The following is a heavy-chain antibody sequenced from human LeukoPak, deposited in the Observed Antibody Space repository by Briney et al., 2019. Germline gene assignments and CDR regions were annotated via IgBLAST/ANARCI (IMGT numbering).Heavy chain of an antibody. CDR2: IWYDGSNK. V-gene: IGHV3-33*01. J-gene: IGHJ4*01. CDR1: GFTFSSYG. CDR3: ARGYSGSYEVDY. D-gene: IGHD1-26*01. Sequence: GRSLRLSCAASGFTFSSYGMHWVRQAPGKGLEWVAVIWYDGSNKYYADSVKGRFTISRDNSKNTLYLQMNSLRAEDTAVYYCARGYSGSYEVDYWGQEPWSPSPQ.